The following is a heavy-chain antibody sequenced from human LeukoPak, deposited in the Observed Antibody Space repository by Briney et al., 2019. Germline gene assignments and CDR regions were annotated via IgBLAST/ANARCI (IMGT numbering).Heavy chain of an antibody. J-gene: IGHJ3*02. Sequence: PSETLSLTCTVSGGSISSYYWSWIRQPPGKGLEWIGYIYYSGSTNYNPSLKGRVTISVDTSKNQFSLKLSSVTAADTAVYYCARGWEEEAFDIWGQGTMVTVSS. D-gene: IGHD1-26*01. CDR3: ARGWEEEAFDI. CDR2: IYYSGST. CDR1: GGSISSYY. V-gene: IGHV4-59*01.